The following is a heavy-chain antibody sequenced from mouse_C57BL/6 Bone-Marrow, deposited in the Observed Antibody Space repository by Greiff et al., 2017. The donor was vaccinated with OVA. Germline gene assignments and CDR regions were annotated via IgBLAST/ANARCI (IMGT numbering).Heavy chain of an antibody. CDR2: IYPRSGNT. D-gene: IGHD3-1*01. CDR3: ARVRSAWFAY. V-gene: IGHV1-81*01. J-gene: IGHJ3*01. CDR1: GYTFTSYG. Sequence: VQLQQSGAELARPGASVKLSCKASGYTFTSYGISWVKQRTGQGLEWIGEIYPRSGNTYYNEKFKGKATLTADKSSSTAYMELRSLTSEDSAVYFCARVRSAWFAYGGQGTLVTVSA.